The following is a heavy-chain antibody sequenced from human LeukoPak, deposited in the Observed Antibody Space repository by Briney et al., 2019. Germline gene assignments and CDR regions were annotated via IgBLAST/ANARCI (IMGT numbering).Heavy chain of an antibody. CDR1: GGSISSYY. D-gene: IGHD6-19*01. V-gene: IGHV4-59*01. CDR2: IYYSGST. Sequence: SETLSLTCTLSGGSISSYYWSWIRQPPGKGLEWIGYIYYSGSTNYNPSLKSRVTISVDTSKNQFSLKLSSVTAADTAVYYCARDIAVAGNDAFDIWGQGTMVTVSS. J-gene: IGHJ3*02. CDR3: ARDIAVAGNDAFDI.